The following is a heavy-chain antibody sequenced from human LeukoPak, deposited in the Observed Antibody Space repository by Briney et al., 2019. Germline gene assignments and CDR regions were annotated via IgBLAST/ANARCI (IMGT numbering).Heavy chain of an antibody. D-gene: IGHD6-13*01. CDR1: GGSISTYF. CDR3: ARDILATSIAAPYY. J-gene: IGHJ4*02. CDR2: IYYSGST. Sequence: SETLSVTCTVSGGSISTYFWSWIRQPPGKGLEWIGSIYYSGSTYYNPSLKSRVTMSVDTSKNQFSLRLSSVNAADTAVYYCARDILATSIAAPYYWGQGTLVTVSS. V-gene: IGHV4-39*07.